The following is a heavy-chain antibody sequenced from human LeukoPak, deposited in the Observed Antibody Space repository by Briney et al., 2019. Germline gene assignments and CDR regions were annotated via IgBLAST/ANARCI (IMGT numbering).Heavy chain of an antibody. CDR2: ISYSGST. CDR3: VTEPGYCTGGRCYGGWFDP. J-gene: IGHJ5*02. CDR1: GGSISSYY. Sequence: SETLSLTCTVSGGSISSYYWSWIRQPPGKGLEGIGYISYSGSTDYNPSLKSRVTISLDTSKHQFSLRLSSVTAADTAVYYCVTEPGYCTGGRCYGGWFDPWGQGTLVTVSS. V-gene: IGHV4-59*01. D-gene: IGHD2-15*01.